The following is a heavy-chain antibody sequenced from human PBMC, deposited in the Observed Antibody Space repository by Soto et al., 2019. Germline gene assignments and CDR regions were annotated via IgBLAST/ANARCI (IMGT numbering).Heavy chain of an antibody. V-gene: IGHV3-23*01. J-gene: IGHJ4*02. Sequence: EVPLLESGGGLVQPGGSLRLSCAASGFTFSSYAMRWVRQAPGKGLGWVSAISGSGGGTYYADSVRGRFTISRDNSKNTLYLQMNSLRAEDTAVYYCARRGPGTYFDYWGQGTLVTVSS. CDR1: GFTFSSYA. CDR3: ARRGPGTYFDY. CDR2: ISGSGGGT. D-gene: IGHD6-13*01.